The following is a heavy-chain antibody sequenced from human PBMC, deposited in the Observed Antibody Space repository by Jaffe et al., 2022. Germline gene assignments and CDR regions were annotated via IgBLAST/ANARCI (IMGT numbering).Heavy chain of an antibody. CDR3: AKDVDYYGSGNYFDY. D-gene: IGHD3-10*01. CDR1: GFTFDDYT. J-gene: IGHJ4*02. CDR2: ISWDGGST. V-gene: IGHV3-43*01. Sequence: EVQLVESGGVVVQPGGSLRLSCAASGFTFDDYTMHWVRQAPGKGLEWVSLISWDGGSTYYADSVKGRFTISRDNSKNSLYLQMNSLRTEDTALYYCAKDVDYYGSGNYFDYWGQGTLVTVSS.